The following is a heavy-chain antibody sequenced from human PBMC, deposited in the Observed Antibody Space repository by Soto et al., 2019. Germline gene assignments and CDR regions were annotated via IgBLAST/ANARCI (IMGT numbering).Heavy chain of an antibody. Sequence: GGSLRLSFAASGFTFSSYAMSWVRQAPGKGLEWVSAISGSGGSTYYADSVKGRFTISRDNSKNTLYLQMNSLRAEDTAVYYCAKGSVTTYAYYYYYMDVWGKGTTVTVSS. D-gene: IGHD4-17*01. CDR1: GFTFSSYA. J-gene: IGHJ6*03. CDR2: ISGSGGST. V-gene: IGHV3-23*01. CDR3: AKGSVTTYAYYYYYMDV.